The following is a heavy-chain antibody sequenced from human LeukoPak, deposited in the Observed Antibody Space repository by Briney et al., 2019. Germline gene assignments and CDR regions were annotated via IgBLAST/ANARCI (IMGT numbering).Heavy chain of an antibody. CDR1: GYAFTSNG. CDR3: ARIECSCTSCYIGGYYDYGMDV. V-gene: IGHV1-18*01. J-gene: IGHJ6*02. CDR2: ISACNGDT. Sequence: ASVNVSCTASGYAFTSNGISWARHAPGQGLEWKGWISACNGDTNYAQKLPGRVTMTTATSTGTAYMELRSLRYDDTTVDSCARIECSCTSCYIGGYYDYGMDVWGQGTTVTVSS. D-gene: IGHD2-2*02.